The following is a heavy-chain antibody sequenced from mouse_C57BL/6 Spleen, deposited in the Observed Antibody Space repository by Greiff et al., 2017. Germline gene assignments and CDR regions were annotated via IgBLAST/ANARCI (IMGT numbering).Heavy chain of an antibody. D-gene: IGHD1-1*01. CDR2: IYPGDGDT. CDR3: ARTHYYGSSPSFDY. Sequence: VQLQQSGPELVKPGASVKISCKASGYAFSSSWVNWVKQRPGKGLEWIGRIYPGDGDTNYNGKFKGKATLTADKSSSTAYMQLSSLTSEDSAVFFCARTHYYGSSPSFDYWRPGTTLPVSS. CDR1: GYAFSSSW. V-gene: IGHV1-82*01. J-gene: IGHJ2*01.